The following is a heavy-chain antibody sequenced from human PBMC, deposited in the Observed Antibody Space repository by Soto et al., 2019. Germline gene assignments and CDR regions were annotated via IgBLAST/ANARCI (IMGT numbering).Heavy chain of an antibody. CDR3: AKGAVLPAD. CDR2: ISGGGDNS. Sequence: EVQLVESGGVVVQPGGSLRLSCAASGFTFSSYAMNWVRQAPGKGLEWVSTISGGGDNSYYADSVKGRFTISRDNSKNTLYLQVNSLRAEDTAVYYCAKGAVLPADWGQGTLVTVSS. CDR1: GFTFSSYA. D-gene: IGHD2-2*01. V-gene: IGHV3-23*04. J-gene: IGHJ4*02.